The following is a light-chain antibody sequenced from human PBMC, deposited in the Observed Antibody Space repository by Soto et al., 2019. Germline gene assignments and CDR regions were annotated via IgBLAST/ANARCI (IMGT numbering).Light chain of an antibody. J-gene: IGKJ1*01. CDR3: QQYNSYRT. CDR2: DAS. V-gene: IGKV1-33*01. CDR1: QDIGNF. Sequence: DTQMTQSPSSLSASVGDRVTITCQASQDIGNFLKWYQQEPGKAPKLLIYDASNLETGVPSRFSGSFSGTEFTLTISSLQPDDFATYYCQQYNSYRTFGQGTKVEI.